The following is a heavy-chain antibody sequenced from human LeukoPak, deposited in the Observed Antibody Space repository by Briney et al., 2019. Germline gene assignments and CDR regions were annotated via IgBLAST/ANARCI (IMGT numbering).Heavy chain of an antibody. CDR3: ARDIVVASNWFDP. J-gene: IGHJ5*02. Sequence: GGSLRLSCAASGFTFSSYWMHWVRQAPGKGLVWVSRINSDGSSTSYADSVKGRFTISRDNAKNTLYLQMNSLKAEDTAVYYCARDIVVASNWFDPWGQGTLATVSS. CDR2: INSDGSST. D-gene: IGHD2-15*01. V-gene: IGHV3-74*01. CDR1: GFTFSSYW.